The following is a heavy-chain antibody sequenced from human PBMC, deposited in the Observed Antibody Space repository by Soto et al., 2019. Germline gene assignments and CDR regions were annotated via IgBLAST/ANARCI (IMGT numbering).Heavy chain of an antibody. CDR3: ARAGLEPFDY. J-gene: IGHJ4*02. CDR2: INDYGTTI. CDR1: GFTLGNYW. V-gene: IGHV3-74*01. Sequence: EVQLVESGGGLVQSGGSLRLSSAAYGFTLGNYWMHWVRQAPGKGLVWVSRINDYGTTINYAESVEGRFIISRDDAKSEVYLQMNNLRAEDSAVYYCARAGLEPFDYWGQGALVTVSS. D-gene: IGHD1-1*01.